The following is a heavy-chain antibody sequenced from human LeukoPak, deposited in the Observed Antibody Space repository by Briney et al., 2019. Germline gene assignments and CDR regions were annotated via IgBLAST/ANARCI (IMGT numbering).Heavy chain of an antibody. J-gene: IGHJ4*02. CDR2: ISSNGGST. Sequence: PGGSLRLSCAASGFTFSSYAMHWVRQAPGKGLEYVSAISSNGGSTYYANSVKGRFTISRDNSKNTLYLQMGSLRAEDMAVYYCARDAGRRVAAAGDYWGQGTLVTVSS. D-gene: IGHD6-13*01. V-gene: IGHV3-64*01. CDR1: GFTFSSYA. CDR3: ARDAGRRVAAAGDY.